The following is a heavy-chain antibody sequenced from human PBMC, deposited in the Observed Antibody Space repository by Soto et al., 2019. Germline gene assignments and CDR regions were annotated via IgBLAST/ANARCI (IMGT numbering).Heavy chain of an antibody. J-gene: IGHJ4*02. Sequence: QVELVESGGGVVQPGRSLRLSCAASGFTFSSYSMRWVRQAPGKGLEWVAVISFNGKVKYYADSVMGRFTISRDNSKDTIYLQMNSLRAEDTAVYYCAKELQLHGWYFDYWGQGTLVTVSS. D-gene: IGHD4-4*01. CDR3: AKELQLHGWYFDY. CDR1: GFTFSSYS. V-gene: IGHV3-30*18. CDR2: ISFNGKVK.